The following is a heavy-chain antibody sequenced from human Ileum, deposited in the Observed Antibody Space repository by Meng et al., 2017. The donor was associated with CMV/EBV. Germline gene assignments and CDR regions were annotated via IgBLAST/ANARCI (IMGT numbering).Heavy chain of an antibody. CDR3: AQRQGSSWFN. D-gene: IGHD6-13*01. CDR2: IYWDDDK. J-gene: IGHJ4*02. V-gene: IGHV2-5*02. CDR1: GFSVTTSGVV. Sequence: LTCTFSGFSVTTSGVVVGWIRQPPGKALEWLALIYWDDDKRYRPSLKSRLTITRDTSKNQVVLTMTDMDPVDTGTYCCAQRQGSSWFNWGQGTLVTVSS.